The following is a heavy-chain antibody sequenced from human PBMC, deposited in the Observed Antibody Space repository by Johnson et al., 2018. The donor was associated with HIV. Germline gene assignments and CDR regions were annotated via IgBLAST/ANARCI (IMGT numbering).Heavy chain of an antibody. CDR1: GFSIDDFA. CDR3: ARLYCSSTSCYEGGGDAFDI. Sequence: QVQLVESGGGLVQPGTSLRLSCAASGFSIDDFAMHWVRQAPGKGLEWVAIISYDGSNKYYADSVNGRFTISRDNSKNTLYLQMNSLRAEDTAVYYCARLYCSSTSCYEGGGDAFDIWGHGTMVTVSS. CDR2: ISYDGSNK. D-gene: IGHD2-2*01. V-gene: IGHV3-30*04. J-gene: IGHJ3*02.